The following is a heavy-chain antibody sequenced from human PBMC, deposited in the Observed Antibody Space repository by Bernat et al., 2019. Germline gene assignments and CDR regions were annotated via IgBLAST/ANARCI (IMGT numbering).Heavy chain of an antibody. CDR1: GFTFSGYS. CDR3: AREGTGGTLDY. CDR2: ISTQGGST. Sequence: EVQLVESGGDLVQPGGSLRLSCAASGFTFSGYSMHWVRQAPGKGLKSVSVISTQGGSTYYAHSVRDRFTISRDNSKNMLYLQMGSLETDDMAVYYCAREGTGGTLDYWGQGTLVTVSS. D-gene: IGHD2-8*02. V-gene: IGHV3-64*01. J-gene: IGHJ4*02.